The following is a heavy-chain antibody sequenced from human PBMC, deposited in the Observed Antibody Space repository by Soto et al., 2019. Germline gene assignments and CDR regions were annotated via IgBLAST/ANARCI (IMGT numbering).Heavy chain of an antibody. Sequence: PGGSLRLSCAASGFTFSSYCMNWVRQAPGKGLEWVANIKQDESDIYYVDSVKGRFTISRDNAKNSLYLQMNSLRAEDTAVYYCARAVVRGVPPSYYSYYYMDVWGKGTTVTVSS. V-gene: IGHV3-7*01. J-gene: IGHJ6*03. D-gene: IGHD3-10*01. CDR1: GFTFSSYC. CDR2: IKQDESDI. CDR3: ARAVVRGVPPSYYSYYYMDV.